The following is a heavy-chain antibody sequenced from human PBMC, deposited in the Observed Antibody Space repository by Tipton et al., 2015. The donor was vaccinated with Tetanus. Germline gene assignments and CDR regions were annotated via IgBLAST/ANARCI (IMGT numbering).Heavy chain of an antibody. J-gene: IGHJ5*02. CDR2: INHSGST. V-gene: IGHV4-34*01. CDR1: GFTVSSNY. CDR3: ARGEADCSSTSCYGGWFDP. D-gene: IGHD2-2*01. Sequence: LRLSCAASGFTVSSNYMSWVRQAPGKGLEWIGEINHSGSTNYNPSLKSRVTISVDTSKNQFSLKLSSVTAADTAVYYCARGEADCSSTSCYGGWFDPWGQGTLVTVSS.